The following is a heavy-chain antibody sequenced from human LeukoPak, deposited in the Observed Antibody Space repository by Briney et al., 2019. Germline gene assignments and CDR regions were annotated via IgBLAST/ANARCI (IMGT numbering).Heavy chain of an antibody. CDR1: GFTFTSYG. D-gene: IGHD3-22*01. CDR2: IWYDGSNK. Sequence: PGGSLRLSCAASGFTFTSYGMHWVRQSPGKGLEWLAVIWYDGSNKYYADSVKGRFTISRDNSKNTLYLQMNSLRAEDTAVYYCARDFSPFYYDSSGYYNYWGQGTLVTVSS. V-gene: IGHV3-33*01. J-gene: IGHJ4*02. CDR3: ARDFSPFYYDSSGYYNY.